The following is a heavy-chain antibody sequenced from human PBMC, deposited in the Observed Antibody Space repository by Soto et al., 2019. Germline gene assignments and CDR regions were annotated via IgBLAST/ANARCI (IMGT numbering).Heavy chain of an antibody. CDR3: ARGDSSGYLAFDY. V-gene: IGHV3-7*04. J-gene: IGHJ4*02. Sequence: DSVKGRFTISRDNAKNSLYLQMSSLRAEDTAVYYCARGDSSGYLAFDYWGQGTLVTVSS. D-gene: IGHD3-22*01.